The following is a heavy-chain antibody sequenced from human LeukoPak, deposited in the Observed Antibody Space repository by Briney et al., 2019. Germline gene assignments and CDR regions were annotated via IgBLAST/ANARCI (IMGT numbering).Heavy chain of an antibody. CDR3: ARGGYTHFDY. J-gene: IGHJ4*02. CDR1: GFTFNSYA. CDR2: ISYDGTNK. D-gene: IGHD5-12*01. V-gene: IGHV3-30-3*01. Sequence: PGGSLRLSCAASGFTFNSYAMHWVRQAPGKGLEWVALISYDGTNKYYADSVKGRSTISRDNSKNTLYLQMNSLRAEDTAVYYCARGGYTHFDYWGQGTLVTVSS.